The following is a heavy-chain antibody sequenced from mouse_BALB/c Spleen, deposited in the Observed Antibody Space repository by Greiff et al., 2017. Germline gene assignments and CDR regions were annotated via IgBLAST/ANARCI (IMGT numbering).Heavy chain of an antibody. CDR3: ARWLLPFAY. J-gene: IGHJ3*01. CDR2: IDPENGNT. CDR1: GFNIKDYY. Sequence: VQLQQSGAELVRPGALVKLSCKASGFNIKDYYMHWVKQRPEQGLEWIGWIDPENGNTIYDPKFQGKASITADTSSNTAYLQLSSLTSEDTAVYYCARWLLPFAYWGQGTLVTVSA. D-gene: IGHD2-3*01. V-gene: IGHV14-1*02.